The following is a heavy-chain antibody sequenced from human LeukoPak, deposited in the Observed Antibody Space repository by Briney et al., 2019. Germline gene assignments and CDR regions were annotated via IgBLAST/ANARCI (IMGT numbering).Heavy chain of an antibody. CDR1: GCTFTSYA. D-gene: IGHD2-2*01. Sequence: ASVKVSCKASGCTFTSYALHWVRQAPGQRLECMGWINAGNGNTKYSQKFQGRVTITRDTSASTAYMELSSLRSEDTAIYYCARVKPCTTNTCYAGFDYWGQGTLVTVSS. CDR2: INAGNGNT. CDR3: ARVKPCTTNTCYAGFDY. J-gene: IGHJ4*02. V-gene: IGHV1-3*01.